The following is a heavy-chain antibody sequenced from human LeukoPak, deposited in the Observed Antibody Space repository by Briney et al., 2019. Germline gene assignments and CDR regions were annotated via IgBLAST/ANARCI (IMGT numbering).Heavy chain of an antibody. CDR3: ARDRDSGSYWGDAFDI. J-gene: IGHJ3*02. D-gene: IGHD1-26*01. CDR1: GGSISSAGYY. Sequence: PSETLSLTCTVSGGSISSAGYYWSWIRQPPGKGLEWIGYIHHSGSTYYNPSLKSRVTISVDRSKNQFSLKLSSVTAADTAVYYCARDRDSGSYWGDAFDIWGQGTMVTVSS. V-gene: IGHV4-30-2*01. CDR2: IHHSGST.